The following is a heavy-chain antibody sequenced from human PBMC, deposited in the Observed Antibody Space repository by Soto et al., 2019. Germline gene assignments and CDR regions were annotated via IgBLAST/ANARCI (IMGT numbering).Heavy chain of an antibody. CDR2: INSVASYV. D-gene: IGHD3-10*01. CDR1: RFAFSSYS. CDR3: TRDRSSFMRGRIRGPYGGLDV. J-gene: IGHJ6*02. Sequence: QLVESGGGLVKPGGSLRVSCAASRFAFSSYSMHWVRQAPMKGLEWVASINSVASYVYYADSVEGRFTISRDNAKNSVYLQMNSLRAEDTAVYYCTRDRSSFMRGRIRGPYGGLDVWGQGTTV. V-gene: IGHV3-21*01.